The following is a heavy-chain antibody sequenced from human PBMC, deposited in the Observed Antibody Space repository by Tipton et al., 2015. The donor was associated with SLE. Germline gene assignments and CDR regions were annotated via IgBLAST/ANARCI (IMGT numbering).Heavy chain of an antibody. CDR1: GDYITSDIYY. CDR3: ARSLYDTNWFFFDL. CDR2: VYDSGTT. V-gene: IGHV4-39*07. Sequence: TLSLTCFVSGDYITSDIYYWGWIRQPPGKGLEWIGSVYDSGTTYYNPSLKSRVTMSVDTSKTQFSLYLSSVTAADTAMYYCARSLYDTNWFFFDLWGQGTLVTVSS. J-gene: IGHJ5*02. D-gene: IGHD1-1*01.